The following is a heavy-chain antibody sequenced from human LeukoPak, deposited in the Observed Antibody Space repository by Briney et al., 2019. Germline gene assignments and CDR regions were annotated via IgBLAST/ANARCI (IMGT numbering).Heavy chain of an antibody. V-gene: IGHV3-30*02. J-gene: IGHJ4*02. CDR3: AKDRFYDFDF. CDR2: IGHDGDNE. Sequence: PGGSLRLSCIASGFTFSNYGMHWVRQAPGKGLEWVTFIGHDGDNEQYAASVNGRFTISRDKSMNTLYLQMNSLRAEDTAVCYCAKDRFYDFDFWGQGTLVTVSS. CDR1: GFTFSNYG. D-gene: IGHD3-3*01.